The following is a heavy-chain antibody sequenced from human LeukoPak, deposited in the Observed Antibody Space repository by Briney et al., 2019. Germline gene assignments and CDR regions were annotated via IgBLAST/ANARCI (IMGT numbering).Heavy chain of an antibody. CDR3: ARAPVVVVAAYYNWFDP. CDR1: GFTFSSYW. D-gene: IGHD2-15*01. V-gene: IGHV3-7*03. CDR2: IKQDGSEK. J-gene: IGHJ5*02. Sequence: PGGSLRLSCAASGFTFSSYWMSWVRQAPGKGLEWVANIKQDGSEKYYVDSVKGRFTISRDNAKNSLYLQMNSLRAEDTAVYYCARAPVVVVAAYYNWFDPWGQGTLVTVSS.